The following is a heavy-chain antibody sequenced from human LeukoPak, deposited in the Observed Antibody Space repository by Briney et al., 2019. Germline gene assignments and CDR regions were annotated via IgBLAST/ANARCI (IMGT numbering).Heavy chain of an antibody. D-gene: IGHD2-2*01. CDR2: IDPSDSYT. Sequence: GEALKIPCKGSGYSLTSYWNSWVRQMPGEGLEWMGRIDPSDSYTNYSRSFQGHVTIPADKSSSTAYLQWSSLKASDTAMYYCARHCSSTSCYGDGFDYWGQGTLVTVSS. CDR1: GYSLTSYW. J-gene: IGHJ4*02. V-gene: IGHV5-10-1*01. CDR3: ARHCSSTSCYGDGFDY.